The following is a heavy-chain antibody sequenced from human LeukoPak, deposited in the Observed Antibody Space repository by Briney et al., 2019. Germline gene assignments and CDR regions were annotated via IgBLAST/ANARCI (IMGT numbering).Heavy chain of an antibody. Sequence: GGSLRLSCAASGFSVSSNYMDWVRQAPGKGLEWVSVIYSGGTTYYADSVKGRFIISKDNSKNTLYLQMNNLRAEDTAVYCCARGPDYFDCRGQGTLVTVSS. J-gene: IGHJ4*02. CDR1: GFSVSSNY. CDR2: IYSGGTT. CDR3: ARGPDYFDC. V-gene: IGHV3-66*01.